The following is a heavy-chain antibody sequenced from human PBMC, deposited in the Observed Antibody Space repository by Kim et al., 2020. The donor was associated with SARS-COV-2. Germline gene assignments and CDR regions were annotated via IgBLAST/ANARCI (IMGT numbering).Heavy chain of an antibody. Sequence: GGSLRLSCAASGFTFSSYAMHWVRQAPGKGLEWVAVIWYDGSNKYYADSVKGRFTISRDNSKNTLYLQMNSLRAEDTAVYYCAKPSPSPITMVPLWSFDL. V-gene: IGHV3-33*06. CDR1: GFTFSSYA. J-gene: IGHJ2*01. CDR3: AKPSPSPITMVPLWSFDL. CDR2: IWYDGSNK. D-gene: IGHD3-10*01.